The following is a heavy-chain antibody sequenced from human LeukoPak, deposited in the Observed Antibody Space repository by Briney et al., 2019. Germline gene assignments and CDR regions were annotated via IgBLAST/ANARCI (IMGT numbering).Heavy chain of an antibody. CDR3: TREDIVVVPAAIGYYYYYYMDV. CDR2: IRSKAYGGTT. D-gene: IGHD2-2*02. V-gene: IGHV3-49*04. J-gene: IGHJ6*03. CDR1: GFTFGDYA. Sequence: PGGSLRLSCTASGFTFGDYAMSWVRQAPGKGLEWVGFIRSKAYGGTTEYAASVKGRFTISRDDSKSIAYLQMNSLKTEDTAVYYCTREDIVVVPAAIGYYYYYYMDVWGKGTTVTVSS.